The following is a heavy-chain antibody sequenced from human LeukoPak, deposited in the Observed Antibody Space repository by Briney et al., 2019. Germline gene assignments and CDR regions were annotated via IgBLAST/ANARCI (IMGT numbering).Heavy chain of an antibody. CDR2: IYSGGST. J-gene: IGHJ5*02. V-gene: IGHV3-53*01. CDR1: GLTVSSNY. Sequence: PGGSLRLSCAASGLTVSSNYMSWVRQAPGKGLEWVSVIYSGGSTYYADSVKGRFTISRDNSKNTLYLQMNSLRAEDTAVYYCAREGPYGDYAHNWLDPWGQGTLVTVSS. CDR3: AREGPYGDYAHNWLDP. D-gene: IGHD4-17*01.